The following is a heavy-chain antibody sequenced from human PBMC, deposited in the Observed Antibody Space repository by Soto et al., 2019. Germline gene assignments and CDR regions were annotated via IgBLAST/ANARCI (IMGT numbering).Heavy chain of an antibody. Sequence: VQLVESGGGVVQPGRSLRLSCAASGFTFSDYAMHWVRQAPGKGLEWVAVVSHDGRNTHYADSVKGRFTISRDSSKNTVSVEMTSLRAEDTAVDYGAKGGRPWLVTSDFTYWGLGALVTVSS. CDR2: VSHDGRNT. CDR3: AKGGRPWLVTSDFTY. J-gene: IGHJ4*02. D-gene: IGHD6-19*01. CDR1: GFTFSDYA. V-gene: IGHV3-30*18.